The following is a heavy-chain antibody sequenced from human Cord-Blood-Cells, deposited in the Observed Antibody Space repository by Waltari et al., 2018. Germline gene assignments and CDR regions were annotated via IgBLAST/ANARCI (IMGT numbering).Heavy chain of an antibody. Sequence: EVQLVESGGGLVQPGGSLILSCAASGFTFSDHYMDWVRQATVEGMGRVGRTRNKANSYTTEYAASVKGRFTISRDDAKNSLYLQMNSLKTEDTAVYYCARSYYDSSGYYYYFDYWGQGTLVTVSS. CDR3: ARSYYDSSGYYYYFDY. CDR2: TRNKANSYTT. CDR1: GFTFSDHY. D-gene: IGHD3-22*01. J-gene: IGHJ4*02. V-gene: IGHV3-72*01.